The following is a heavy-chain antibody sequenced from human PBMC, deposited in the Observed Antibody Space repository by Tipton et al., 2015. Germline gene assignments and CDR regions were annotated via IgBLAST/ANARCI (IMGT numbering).Heavy chain of an antibody. CDR2: IYHSASS. CDR1: GDSTHKYY. J-gene: IGHJ6*02. Sequence: TLSLTCTVSGDSTHKYYLTWIRQPPGRGLEWIGYIYHSASSNYNPSLKSRVTISLDTSKNQVSLKLSSVTAADTAVYYCASGHGDYVNGMDVWGQGTTVTVSS. D-gene: IGHD4-17*01. V-gene: IGHV4-59*01. CDR3: ASGHGDYVNGMDV.